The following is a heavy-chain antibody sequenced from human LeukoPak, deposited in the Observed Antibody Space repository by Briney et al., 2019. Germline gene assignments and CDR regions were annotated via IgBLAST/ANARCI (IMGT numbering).Heavy chain of an antibody. V-gene: IGHV3-21*04. D-gene: IGHD3-22*01. Sequence: PGGSLRLSCAASGFTFSSYSMNWVRQAPGKGLEWVSSISSSGSTIYYADSVKGRFTISRDNAKNSLYLQMNSLRAEDTAVYYCARDYYDSSGYYYAVDYWGQGTLVTVSS. CDR2: ISSSGSTI. J-gene: IGHJ4*02. CDR3: ARDYYDSSGYYYAVDY. CDR1: GFTFSSYS.